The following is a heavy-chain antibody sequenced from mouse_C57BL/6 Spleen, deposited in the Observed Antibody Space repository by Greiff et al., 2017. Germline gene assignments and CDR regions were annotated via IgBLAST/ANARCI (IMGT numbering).Heavy chain of an antibody. CDR1: GYTFTSYW. D-gene: IGHD1-1*01. V-gene: IGHV1-52*01. CDR2: IDPSDSET. CDR3: ARGTTGVPTLYYFDY. Sequence: VQLQQPGAELVRPGSSVKLSCKASGYTFTSYWMHWVKQRPIQGLEWIGNIDPSDSETHYNQKFKDKATLTVDKSSRTAYMQLSRLTSEDSAVYYCARGTTGVPTLYYFDYWGQGTTLTVSS. J-gene: IGHJ2*01.